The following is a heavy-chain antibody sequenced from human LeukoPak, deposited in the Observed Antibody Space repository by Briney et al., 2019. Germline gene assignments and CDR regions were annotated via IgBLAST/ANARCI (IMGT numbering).Heavy chain of an antibody. CDR3: AKSVIPTAYQGTYYMDV. D-gene: IGHD2-2*01. CDR2: IRHDGSKI. Sequence: QAGGSLRLSCEASGCTFSNYGMHWVRQAPGKGLEWAAFIRHDGSKIYYADSVKGRFTISRDSSKSTLYLQTNSLRAEDTAVYYFAKSVIPTAYQGTYYMDVWGKGTTVIVSS. CDR1: GCTFSNYG. J-gene: IGHJ6*03. V-gene: IGHV3-30*02.